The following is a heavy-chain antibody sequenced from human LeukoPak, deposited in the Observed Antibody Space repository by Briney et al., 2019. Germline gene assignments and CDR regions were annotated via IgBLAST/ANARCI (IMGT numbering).Heavy chain of an antibody. V-gene: IGHV3-21*01. CDR1: GFTFSTYT. CDR2: ISSSSSSI. CDR3: AGERGVGEFY. Sequence: PGGSLRLSCAASGFTFSTYTMNWVRQAPGKGLEWVSSISSSSSSIYYADSVKGRFSISRDNAKNSLYLQMNSLSAEDTAVCYCAGERGVGEFYWGQGTLVTVSS. J-gene: IGHJ4*02. D-gene: IGHD3-10*01.